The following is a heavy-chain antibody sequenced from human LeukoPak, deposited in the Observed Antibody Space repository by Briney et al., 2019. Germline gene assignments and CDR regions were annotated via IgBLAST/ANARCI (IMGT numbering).Heavy chain of an antibody. D-gene: IGHD7-27*01. CDR3: ARSLSGEAYYFDY. CDR2: ISSSSSYI. J-gene: IGHJ4*02. CDR1: GFTFGNYR. V-gene: IGHV3-21*01. Sequence: PGGSLRLSCAASGFTFGNYRMNWVRQTPGKGLEWVSSISSSSSYIYYTDSVKGRFTISRDNAKNSPYLQMNSLRAEDTAVYYCARSLSGEAYYFDYWGQGTLVTVSS.